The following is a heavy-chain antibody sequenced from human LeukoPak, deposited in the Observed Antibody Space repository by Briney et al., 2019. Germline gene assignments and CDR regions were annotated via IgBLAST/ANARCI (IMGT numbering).Heavy chain of an antibody. D-gene: IGHD1-26*01. V-gene: IGHV1-69*05. CDR3: ASPIYSGSLRRAFDI. Sequence: GASVKVSCKASGYTFTSYDINWVRQATGQGLEWMGGIIPIFGTANYAQKFQGRVTITTDESTSTAYMELSSLRSEDTAVYYCASPIYSGSLRRAFDIWGQGTMVTASS. CDR2: IIPIFGTA. J-gene: IGHJ3*02. CDR1: GYTFTSYD.